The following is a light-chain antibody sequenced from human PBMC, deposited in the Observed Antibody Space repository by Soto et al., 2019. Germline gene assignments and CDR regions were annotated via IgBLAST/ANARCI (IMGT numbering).Light chain of an antibody. V-gene: IGKV1-9*01. CDR2: AAS. CDR3: QQLKSYPLS. J-gene: IGKJ4*01. Sequence: DIQLTQSPSFLSASVGDRVTITCRTSQDISSYLAWYQQKPGKAPQLLISAASTLQSGVPSRFSGSGSGTEFNITISSLQHEDYATYYCQQLKSYPLSFGGGTTVEI. CDR1: QDISSY.